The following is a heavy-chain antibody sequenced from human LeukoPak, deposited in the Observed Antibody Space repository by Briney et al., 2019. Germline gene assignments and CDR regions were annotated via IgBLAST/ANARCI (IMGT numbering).Heavy chain of an antibody. CDR1: GFTFSSYG. J-gene: IGHJ3*02. CDR3: ARGLKDMLAGVGNDVFDI. Sequence: AGGSLRLSCAASGFTFSSYGMSWVRQAPGKGLEWVSAISGSGGSTYYADSVKGRFTISRDNSKNTLYLQMNSLRSEDTAVYYCARGLKDMLAGVGNDVFDIGGKGKMVPVFS. D-gene: IGHD6-19*01. CDR2: ISGSGGST. V-gene: IGHV3-23*01.